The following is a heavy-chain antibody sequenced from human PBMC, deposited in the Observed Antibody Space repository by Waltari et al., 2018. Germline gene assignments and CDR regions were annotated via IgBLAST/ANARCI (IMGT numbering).Heavy chain of an antibody. Sequence: QVQLHESGPGLVKSSETLSLTCDASGYAVNSAFYWGWIRQAPGKGLEWVATIYHDGTTFYNPSLKSRLSVSMDTSKNQISLTLKSMTAADTAVYYCTRQVLGYCTSAACRRLESWGQGTLVTVSS. V-gene: IGHV4-38-2*01. CDR3: TRQVLGYCTSAACRRLES. CDR2: IYHDGTT. J-gene: IGHJ4*02. CDR1: GYAVNSAFY. D-gene: IGHD2-8*02.